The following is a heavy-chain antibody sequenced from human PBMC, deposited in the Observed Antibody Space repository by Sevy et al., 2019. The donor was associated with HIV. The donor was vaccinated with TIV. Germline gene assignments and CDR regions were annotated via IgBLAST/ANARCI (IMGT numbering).Heavy chain of an antibody. CDR2: INAYNGDT. J-gene: IGHJ4*02. V-gene: IGHV1-18*04. CDR3: ARDPGGTEY. D-gene: IGHD3-16*01. CDR1: GYPFTSFG. Sequence: ASVKVSCKGSGYPFTSFGLSWVRQAPGQGLEWMGWINAYNGDTHYAQRFQGRVTLTTDTSTRTAHMELRSLTSDDTAIYYCARDPGGTEYWGQGTLVTVSS.